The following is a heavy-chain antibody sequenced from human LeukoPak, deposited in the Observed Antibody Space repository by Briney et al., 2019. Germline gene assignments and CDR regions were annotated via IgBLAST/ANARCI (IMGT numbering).Heavy chain of an antibody. J-gene: IGHJ4*02. V-gene: IGHV3-7*01. CDR3: ASSSFGIAAAGTLDY. D-gene: IGHD6-13*01. CDR2: IKQDGSEK. Sequence: GGSLRLSCAASGFTFTNYWMSWVRQAPRKGLEWVANIKQDGSEKYYVDSVKGRFTISRDNAKNSLYLQMNSLRAEDTAVYYCASSSFGIAAAGTLDYWGQGTLVTVSS. CDR1: GFTFTNYW.